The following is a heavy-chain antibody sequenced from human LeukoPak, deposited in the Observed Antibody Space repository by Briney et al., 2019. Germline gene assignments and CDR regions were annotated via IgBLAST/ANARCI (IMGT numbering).Heavy chain of an antibody. V-gene: IGHV3-21*01. J-gene: IGHJ4*02. CDR1: GFTFSSYS. CDR2: ISSSSSYI. CDR3: ARSGAVVPYFDY. Sequence: GGSLRLSCAASGFTFSSYSMNWVRQAPGKGLEWVSSISSSSSYIYYADSVEGRFTISRDNAKNSLYLQMNSLRAEDTAVYYCARSGAVVPYFDYWGQGTLVTVSS. D-gene: IGHD3-10*01.